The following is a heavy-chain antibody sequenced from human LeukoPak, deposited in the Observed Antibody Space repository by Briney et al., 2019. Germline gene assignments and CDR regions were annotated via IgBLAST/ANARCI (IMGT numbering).Heavy chain of an antibody. CDR3: ARGLSLGISDY. D-gene: IGHD7-27*01. V-gene: IGHV4-34*01. Sequence: SETLSLTCAVYGGSFRGFYWSWIRQPPGKGLGWIGEINHSVSTNYNPSLKSRVTISVDTSKNQFSLKLSSVAAADTAGYYCARGLSLGISDYWGQGTLVTVSS. CDR2: INHSVST. CDR1: GGSFRGFY. J-gene: IGHJ4*02.